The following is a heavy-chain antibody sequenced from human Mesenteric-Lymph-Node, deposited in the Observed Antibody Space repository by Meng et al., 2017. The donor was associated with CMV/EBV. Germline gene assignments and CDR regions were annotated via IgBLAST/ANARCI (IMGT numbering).Heavy chain of an antibody. D-gene: IGHD7-27*01. Sequence: FSGFSLSTSGVGVGWIRQPPGKALEWLALIYWDDDKRYSPSLKSRLTVTKDTSKNQVVLTMANMDPVDTATYYCAHTNWGSLVFDYWGQGTLVTVSS. CDR2: IYWDDDK. J-gene: IGHJ4*02. CDR3: AHTNWGSLVFDY. CDR1: GFSLSTSGVG. V-gene: IGHV2-5*02.